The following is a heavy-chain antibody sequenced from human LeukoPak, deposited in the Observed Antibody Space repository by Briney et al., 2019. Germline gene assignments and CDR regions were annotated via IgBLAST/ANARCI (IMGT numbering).Heavy chain of an antibody. CDR3: AKDSFGSLSWFDP. V-gene: IGHV3-48*04. J-gene: IGHJ5*02. D-gene: IGHD1-26*01. Sequence: GGSLTLSCAASGFTFSAYSMNWVRQAPGKGLEWVSYISSSSTNRFYADSVKGRFTISRDNAKNSLFLQMNSLRAEDTAVYYCAKDSFGSLSWFDPWGQGTLVTVSS. CDR1: GFTFSAYS. CDR2: ISSSSTNR.